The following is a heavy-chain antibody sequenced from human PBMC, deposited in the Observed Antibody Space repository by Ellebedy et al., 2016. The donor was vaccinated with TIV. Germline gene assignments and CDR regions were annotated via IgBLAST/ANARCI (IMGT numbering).Heavy chain of an antibody. CDR1: GYSFTSFY. CDR2: INPSGGSA. Sequence: ASVKVSXXTSGYSFTSFYMHWVRQAPGQGLEWMGIINPSGGSASYGQKFEGRVTMTRDTSTSTVYMELRSLKSEDTAVYYCARGLDAFDIWGQGTKVTVSS. CDR3: ARGLDAFDI. D-gene: IGHD3/OR15-3a*01. J-gene: IGHJ3*02. V-gene: IGHV1-46*01.